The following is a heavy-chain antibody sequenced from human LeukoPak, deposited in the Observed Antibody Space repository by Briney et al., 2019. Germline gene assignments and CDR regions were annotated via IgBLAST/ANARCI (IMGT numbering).Heavy chain of an antibody. V-gene: IGHV4-39*07. CDR3: ARARIAAVSYYYYYMDV. Sequence: PSETLSLTCTVSGGSISSSSYYWGWIRQPPGKGLEWIGSIYYSGSTYYNPSLKSRVTISGDPSKNQFSLRLTSVTAADTAVYYCARARIAAVSYYYYYMDVWGKGTTVTVSS. D-gene: IGHD6-6*01. J-gene: IGHJ6*03. CDR1: GGSISSSSYY. CDR2: IYYSGST.